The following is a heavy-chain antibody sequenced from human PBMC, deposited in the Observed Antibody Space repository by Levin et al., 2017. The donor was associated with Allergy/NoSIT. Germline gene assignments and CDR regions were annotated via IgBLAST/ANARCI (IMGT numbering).Heavy chain of an antibody. J-gene: IGHJ6*02. CDR1: GFTFSSYA. CDR3: AKDGIKPSCSGSTCADSDYYYYRGMDD. D-gene: IGHD2-15*01. Sequence: PGGSLRLSCAASGFTFSSYAMSWVRQAPGKGLEWVSSTSSSGGSTYYADSVKGRFTTSRDNSKNTLYLQMSSLRVDDTAVYYCAKDGIKPSCSGSTCADSDYYYYRGMDDWGQGTTVTVSS. V-gene: IGHV3-23*01. CDR2: TSSSGGST.